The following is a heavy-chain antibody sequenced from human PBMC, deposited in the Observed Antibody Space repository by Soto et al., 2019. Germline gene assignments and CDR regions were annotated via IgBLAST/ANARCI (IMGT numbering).Heavy chain of an antibody. J-gene: IGHJ4*02. CDR3: ARTSNNY. CDR2: ISYSGST. V-gene: IGHV4-59*08. CDR1: GGSFSRYY. Sequence: SETLSLTCTVSGGSFSRYYWSWIRQPPGNGLEWIGYISYSGSTNYNPSLKSRVTISMDTSKNQFSLKLSSVTAADTAVYYCARTSNNYWGQGTLVTV.